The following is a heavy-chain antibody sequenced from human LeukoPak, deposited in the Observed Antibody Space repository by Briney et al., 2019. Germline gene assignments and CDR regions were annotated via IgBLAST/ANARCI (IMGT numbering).Heavy chain of an antibody. V-gene: IGHV3-48*01. CDR1: GFTFSSYG. J-gene: IGHJ6*03. D-gene: IGHD2-21*02. CDR3: ASDGGDSLYYYYYMDV. Sequence: PGGSLRLSCAASGFTFSSYGMSWVRQAPGKGLEWASYIRYNSSNKYYADSVKGRFTISRDNAKNSLYLQMNSLRAEDTAVYYCASDGGDSLYYYYYMDVWGKGTTVTVSS. CDR2: IRYNSSNK.